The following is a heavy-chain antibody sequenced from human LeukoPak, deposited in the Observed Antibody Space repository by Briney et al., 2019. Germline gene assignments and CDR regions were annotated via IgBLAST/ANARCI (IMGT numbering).Heavy chain of an antibody. V-gene: IGHV3-23*01. CDR3: AKNDGYRYGRNYGMDV. D-gene: IGHD5-18*01. J-gene: IGHJ6*02. CDR2: ISITGGST. CDR1: GFTFSTSA. Sequence: GGSLRLSCAASGFTFSTSAMSWVRQAPGKGLEWVSSISITGGSTYYADSVTGRFTISRDNSKNTLYLQMNSLRADDTAIYYCAKNDGYRYGRNYGMDVWGQGTTVTVSS.